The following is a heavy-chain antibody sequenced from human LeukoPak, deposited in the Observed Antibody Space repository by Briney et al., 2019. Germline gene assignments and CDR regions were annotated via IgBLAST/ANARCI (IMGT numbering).Heavy chain of an antibody. Sequence: SGTLSLTCAVSGGSISSSHWWSWVRQPPGKGLEWIGEIYHTGSTNYNPSLKSRVTISVDKSKNQFSLDLSSVTAADTAVYYCASRGRTHVYYYDSSGYTYYFDYWGQGTLVTVSS. CDR1: GGSISSSHW. CDR3: ASRGRTHVYYYDSSGYTYYFDY. J-gene: IGHJ4*02. CDR2: IYHTGST. V-gene: IGHV4-4*02. D-gene: IGHD3-22*01.